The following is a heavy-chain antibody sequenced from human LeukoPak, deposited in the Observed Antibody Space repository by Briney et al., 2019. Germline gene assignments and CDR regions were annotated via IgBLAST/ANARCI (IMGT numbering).Heavy chain of an antibody. Sequence: GGSLRLSCAASGFTSSTNPMSWVRQAPGKGLEWVSAISPDNTYYADSVKGRLTISRDDSKNTVYLQMNSPRAEDTARYYCVKEHVDRAFTRSFEIWGQGTVVTVSS. J-gene: IGHJ3*02. V-gene: IGHV3-23*01. CDR3: VKEHVDRAFTRSFEI. CDR1: GFTSSTNP. D-gene: IGHD3-10*01. CDR2: ISPDNT.